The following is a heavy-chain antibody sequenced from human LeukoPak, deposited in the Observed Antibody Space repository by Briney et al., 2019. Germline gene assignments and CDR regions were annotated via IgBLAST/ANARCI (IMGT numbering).Heavy chain of an antibody. D-gene: IGHD2-2*01. CDR3: AKDGSYVVPAALGY. CDR2: ISGSGGST. Sequence: GGSLRLCCAASGFTFSSYAMSWVRQAPGKGLEWVSAISGSGGSTYYADSVKGRFTISRDNSKNTLYLQMNSLRAEDTAVYYCAKDGSYVVPAALGYWGQGTLVTVSS. J-gene: IGHJ4*02. CDR1: GFTFSSYA. V-gene: IGHV3-23*01.